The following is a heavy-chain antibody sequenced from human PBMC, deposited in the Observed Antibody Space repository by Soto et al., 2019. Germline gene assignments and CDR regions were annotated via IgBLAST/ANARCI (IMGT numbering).Heavy chain of an antibody. V-gene: IGHV1-69*02. J-gene: IGHJ5*02. CDR2: IIPILGIA. CDR3: ARAPSSGRAAAGTTYNWFDP. Sequence: ASVKVSCKASGGTFSSYTISWVRQAPGQGLEWMGRIIPILGIANYAQKFQGRVTITADKSTSTAYMELSSLRSEDTAVYYCARAPSSGRAAAGTTYNWFDPWGQGTLVTVSS. D-gene: IGHD6-13*01. CDR1: GGTFSSYT.